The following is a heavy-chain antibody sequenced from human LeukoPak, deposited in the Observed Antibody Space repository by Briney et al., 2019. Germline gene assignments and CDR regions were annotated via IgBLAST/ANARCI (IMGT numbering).Heavy chain of an antibody. V-gene: IGHV4-34*01. CDR3: ARDPDY. Sequence: SETLSLTCAVYGGSFSGYYWSWIRQPPGKGLEWIGEINHSGSTNYNPSFKSRVTISVDTSKNQFSLKLSSVTAADTAVYYCARDPDYWGQGTLVTVSS. J-gene: IGHJ4*02. CDR2: INHSGST. CDR1: GGSFSGYY.